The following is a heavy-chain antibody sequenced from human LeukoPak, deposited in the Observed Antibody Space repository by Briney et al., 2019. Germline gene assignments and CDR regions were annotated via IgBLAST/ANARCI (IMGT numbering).Heavy chain of an antibody. CDR3: ARGATIYYDSSGPDAFDI. J-gene: IGHJ3*02. CDR1: GYTFTSYA. D-gene: IGHD3-22*01. CDR2: INAGNGNT. Sequence: ASVKVSCKASGYTFTSYAMHWVRQAPGQRLEWMGWINAGNGNTKYSQEFQGRVTITRDTSASTAYMELSSLRSEDMAVYYCARGATIYYDSSGPDAFDIWGQGTMVTVSS. V-gene: IGHV1-3*03.